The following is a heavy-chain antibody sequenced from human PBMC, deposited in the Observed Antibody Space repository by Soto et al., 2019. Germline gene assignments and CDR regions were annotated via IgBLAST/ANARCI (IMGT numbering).Heavy chain of an antibody. D-gene: IGHD3-16*01. CDR3: AKDAVPGEGVWLMDH. V-gene: IGHV3-23*01. CDR1: GFTFASYA. CDR2: LYGNSGGI. Sequence: GGSLRLSCAASGFTFASYAMTWVRQAPGKGLESVAGLYGNSGGIQYSDSVKGRFTISRDNSKNIVYLQMNSLRVEDTAVYFCAKDAVPGEGVWLMDHWGQGTLVTVSS. J-gene: IGHJ4*02.